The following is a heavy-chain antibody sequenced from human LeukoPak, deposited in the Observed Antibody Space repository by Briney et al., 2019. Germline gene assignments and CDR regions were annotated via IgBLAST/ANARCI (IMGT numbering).Heavy chain of an antibody. CDR2: INHSGST. CDR3: ARVGGELTQNYFDY. J-gene: IGHJ4*02. Sequence: PSETLSLTCAVYGGSFSGYYWSWIRQPPGKGLEWIGEINHSGSTNYNPSLKSRVTISVDTSKNQFSLKLSSVTAADMAVYYCARVGGELTQNYFDYWGQGTLVTVSS. D-gene: IGHD3-10*01. V-gene: IGHV4-34*01. CDR1: GGSFSGYY.